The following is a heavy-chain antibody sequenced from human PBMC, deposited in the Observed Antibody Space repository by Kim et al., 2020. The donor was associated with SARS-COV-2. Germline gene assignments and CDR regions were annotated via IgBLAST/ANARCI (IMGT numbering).Heavy chain of an antibody. CDR3: ARHGAGYSSSSECNY. Sequence: GESLKISCKGSGYSFTSYWISWVRQMPGKGLEWMGRIDPSDSYTIYSPSFQGHVTISADKSISTAYLQWSSLKASDTAMYYCARHGAGYSSSSECNYWGQGTLVTVSS. D-gene: IGHD6-6*01. CDR1: GYSFTSYW. J-gene: IGHJ4*02. V-gene: IGHV5-10-1*01. CDR2: IDPSDSYT.